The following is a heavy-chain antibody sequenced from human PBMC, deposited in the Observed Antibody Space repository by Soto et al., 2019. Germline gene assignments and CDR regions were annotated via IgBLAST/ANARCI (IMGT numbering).Heavy chain of an antibody. CDR3: ARHHGSPGSYFGLDV. D-gene: IGHD6-13*01. Sequence: AESLKISCKASGYSFTSYWNNWVRQMPGKGLEWMGIIYPGDSDTRYSPSFPGQVTISADKSIDTAYLQWRSLKASDTAVYYCARHHGSPGSYFGLDVWGQGTTVTVSS. J-gene: IGHJ6*02. V-gene: IGHV5-51*01. CDR2: IYPGDSDT. CDR1: GYSFTSYW.